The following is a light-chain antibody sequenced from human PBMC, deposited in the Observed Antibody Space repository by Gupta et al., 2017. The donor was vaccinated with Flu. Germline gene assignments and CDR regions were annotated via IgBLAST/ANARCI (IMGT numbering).Light chain of an antibody. Sequence: SSLSASVGDRVSITCRASQNINNCLAWYQQKPGKAPKLLIYRASTLESGVPSRFSGSGSGTDFTLTISSLQPDDFATYYCQQYINNYNWSFGPGTKVEIK. CDR3: QQYINNYNWS. CDR1: QNINNC. V-gene: IGKV1-5*03. CDR2: RAS. J-gene: IGKJ1*01.